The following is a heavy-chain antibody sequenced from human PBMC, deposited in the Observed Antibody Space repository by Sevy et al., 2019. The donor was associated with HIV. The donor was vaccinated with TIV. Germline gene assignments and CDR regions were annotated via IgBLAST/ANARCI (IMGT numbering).Heavy chain of an antibody. V-gene: IGHV3-21*01. Sequence: GGSLRLSCAASGFTFSTYSMNWVRQAPGKGLEWVSSISSSSTYIYYADSVKGRFTISRNNAKNSLCLQMNSLRAEDTAVYFCARIDYGDYELTREYYMGVWGNGTTVTVSS. CDR2: ISSSSTYI. CDR3: ARIDYGDYELTREYYMGV. CDR1: GFTFSTYS. D-gene: IGHD4-17*01. J-gene: IGHJ6*03.